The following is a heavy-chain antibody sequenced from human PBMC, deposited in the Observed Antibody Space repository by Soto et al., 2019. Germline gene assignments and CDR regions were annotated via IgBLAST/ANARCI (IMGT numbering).Heavy chain of an antibody. V-gene: IGHV3-23*01. CDR2: ISGSGGST. D-gene: IGHD6-13*01. Sequence: EVQLLESGGGLVQPGGSLRLSCAASGFTFSSYAMSWVRQAPGKGLEWVSAISGSGGSTYYADSVKGRFTISRDNSKNTLYLQMNSLRAEDTAVYYCAKDCPSPLLAAAGTDYWGQGTLVTVSS. J-gene: IGHJ4*02. CDR3: AKDCPSPLLAAAGTDY. CDR1: GFTFSSYA.